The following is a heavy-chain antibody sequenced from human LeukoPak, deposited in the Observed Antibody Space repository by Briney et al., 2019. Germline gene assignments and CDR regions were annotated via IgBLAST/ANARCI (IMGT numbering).Heavy chain of an antibody. CDR3: ATWFGEFFDY. V-gene: IGHV1-2*02. CDR1: GYTFAGYY. D-gene: IGHD3-10*01. J-gene: IGHJ4*02. CDR2: INPNSGGT. Sequence: ASVKVSCKASGYTFAGYYMHWVRQAPGQGLEWMGWINPNSGGTNYAQKFQGRVTMTRNTSISTAYMELSSLRSEDTAVYYCATWFGEFFDYWGQGTLVTVSS.